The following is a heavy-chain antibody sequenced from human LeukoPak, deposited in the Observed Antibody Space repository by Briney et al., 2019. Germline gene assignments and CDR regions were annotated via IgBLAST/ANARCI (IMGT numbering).Heavy chain of an antibody. V-gene: IGHV3-30*02. J-gene: IGHJ4*02. Sequence: GGSLRLSCAASGFTFSSYGMHWVRQAPGKGLEWVAFIRYDGSNKYYADSVKGRFTISRDNSKNTLYLQMNSLRAEDTAVYYCAKDLGLRFLEGPDYWGQGTLVTVSS. CDR1: GFTFSSYG. D-gene: IGHD3-3*01. CDR3: AKDLGLRFLEGPDY. CDR2: IRYDGSNK.